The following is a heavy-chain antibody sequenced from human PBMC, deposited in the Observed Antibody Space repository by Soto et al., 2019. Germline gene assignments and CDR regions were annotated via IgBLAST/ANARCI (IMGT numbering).Heavy chain of an antibody. J-gene: IGHJ2*01. CDR3: ARSSTVNWYFDL. Sequence: QVQLVQSGAEVKKPGSSVKVSCKASGGTFSSYTISWVRQAPGQGLEWMGRIIPILGIANYAQKFQGRVTHTADKATSTAYMELSSLRSEDTAVYYCARSSTVNWYFDLWGRGTLVTVSS. CDR2: IIPILGIA. D-gene: IGHD4-17*01. V-gene: IGHV1-69*02. CDR1: GGTFSSYT.